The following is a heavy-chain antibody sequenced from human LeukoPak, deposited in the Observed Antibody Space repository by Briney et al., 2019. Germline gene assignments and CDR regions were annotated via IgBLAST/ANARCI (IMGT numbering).Heavy chain of an antibody. D-gene: IGHD3-9*01. V-gene: IGHV1-2*02. J-gene: IGHJ6*02. Sequence: ASVKVSCKASGYTFTGYYMHWVRQAPGQGLEWMGWINPNSGGTNYAQKYQGRVTMTRDTSISTAYMELRRLRSDDTAVYYCAGSLRYFDWQVYFYYGMDVWGQGTTVTVSS. CDR2: INPNSGGT. CDR1: GYTFTGYY. CDR3: AGSLRYFDWQVYFYYGMDV.